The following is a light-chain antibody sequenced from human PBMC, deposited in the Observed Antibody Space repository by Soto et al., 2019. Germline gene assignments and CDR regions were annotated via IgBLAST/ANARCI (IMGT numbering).Light chain of an antibody. J-gene: IGLJ1*01. V-gene: IGLV2-23*01. Sequence: QSVLTQPASVSGSPGQTITISCTGTSSDVGGYAYVSWYQQYPGKVPKLVISEGSKRPSGVSNRFSGSKSGNTASLTISGLQAEDEADYYCCSYAGSSTPYVFGTGTKLTVL. CDR2: EGS. CDR1: SSDVGGYAY. CDR3: CSYAGSSTPYV.